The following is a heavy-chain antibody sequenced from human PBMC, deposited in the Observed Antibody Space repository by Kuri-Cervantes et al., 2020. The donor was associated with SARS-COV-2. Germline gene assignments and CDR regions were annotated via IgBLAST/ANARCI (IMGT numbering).Heavy chain of an antibody. D-gene: IGHD2-8*01. CDR1: GYSISSGYY. V-gene: IGHV4-38-2*02. Sequence: SETLSLTCTVSGYSISSGYYWGWIRQPPGKGLEWIGSIYHSGSTYYNPSLKSRVTISVDTSKNQFSLKLSSVTAADTAVYYCAREEYDCTNGVCYSIFDYWGQGTRVTVSS. J-gene: IGHJ4*02. CDR3: AREEYDCTNGVCYSIFDY. CDR2: IYHSGST.